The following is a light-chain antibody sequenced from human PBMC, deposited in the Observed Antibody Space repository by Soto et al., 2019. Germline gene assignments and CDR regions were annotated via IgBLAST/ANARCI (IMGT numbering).Light chain of an antibody. V-gene: IGKV3-20*01. CDR2: GAS. Sequence: LVLTQSPGTLSLSPGERATLSCGASQSVTNNFLAWYQQKPGQAPRLLIYGASSRATGVPDRFSGSGSGTDFTLTISRREPGDFAVYYCQQYGTPLFTFGPGTKVDIK. CDR3: QQYGTPLFT. CDR1: QSVTNNF. J-gene: IGKJ3*01.